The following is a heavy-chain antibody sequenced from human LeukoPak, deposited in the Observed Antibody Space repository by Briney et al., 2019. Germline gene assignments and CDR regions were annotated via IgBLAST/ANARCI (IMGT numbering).Heavy chain of an antibody. V-gene: IGHV4-61*02. J-gene: IGHJ6*02. Sequence: SQTLSLTCTVSGGSISSGSYYWRWIRQPAGKGLEWIGRIYTSGSTNYNPSLKSRVTISVDTSKNQFSLKLSSVTAADTAVYYCASLGGGNSYYYGMDVWGQGTTVTVSS. D-gene: IGHD4-23*01. CDR3: ASLGGGNSYYYGMDV. CDR2: IYTSGST. CDR1: GGSISSGSYY.